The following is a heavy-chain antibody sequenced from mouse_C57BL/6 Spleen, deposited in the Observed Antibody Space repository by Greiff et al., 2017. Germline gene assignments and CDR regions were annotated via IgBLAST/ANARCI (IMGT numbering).Heavy chain of an antibody. J-gene: IGHJ4*01. CDR3: ARSPYYYRNAMDY. CDR1: GYAFSSSW. D-gene: IGHD1-1*01. V-gene: IGHV1-82*01. CDR2: LYPGDGDT. Sequence: VKVVESGPELVKPGASVKISCKASGYAFSSSWMNWVKQRPGKGLEWIGRLYPGDGDTTYNGTFKGKATLTADKSSSTAYMQISSLTSEDSAVYFCARSPYYYRNAMDYWGQGTSVTVSS.